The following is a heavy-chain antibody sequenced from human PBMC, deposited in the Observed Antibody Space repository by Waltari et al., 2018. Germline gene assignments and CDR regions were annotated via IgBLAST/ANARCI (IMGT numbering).Heavy chain of an antibody. D-gene: IGHD2-15*01. CDR1: GFTFSSYS. V-gene: IGHV3-21*01. CDR2: ISSSSSYI. J-gene: IGHJ4*02. Sequence: EVQLVESGGGLVKPGVSLRLSCAASGFTFSSYSMNWVRQAPGKGLEWVSSISSSSSYIYYADSVKGRFTISRDNAKNSLYLQMNSLRAEDTAVYYCARGGSGVYYFDYWGQGTLVTVSS. CDR3: ARGGSGVYYFDY.